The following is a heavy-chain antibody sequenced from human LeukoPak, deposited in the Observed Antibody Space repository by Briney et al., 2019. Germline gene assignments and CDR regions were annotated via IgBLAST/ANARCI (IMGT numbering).Heavy chain of an antibody. CDR3: ARDRVDTAMVLLDY. CDR1: GFTFSSYA. V-gene: IGHV3-30-3*01. J-gene: IGHJ4*02. CDR2: ISYDGSNK. Sequence: PGGSLRLSCAASGFTFSSYAMHWVRQAPGKELEWVAVISYDGSNKYYADSVKGRFTISRDNSKNTLYLQMNSLRAEDTAVYYCARDRVDTAMVLLDYWGQGTLVTVSS. D-gene: IGHD5-18*01.